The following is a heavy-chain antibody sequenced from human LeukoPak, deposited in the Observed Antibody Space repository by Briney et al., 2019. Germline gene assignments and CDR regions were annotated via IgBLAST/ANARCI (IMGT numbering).Heavy chain of an antibody. D-gene: IGHD3-22*01. J-gene: IGHJ4*02. V-gene: IGHV1-2*02. Sequence: ASVKVSCKASGYTFTSYYMHWVRQAPGQGLEWMGWINPNSGGTNYAQKFQGRVTMTRDTSISTAYMELSRLRSDDTAVYYCARNYDSSGYSVYWGQGTLVTVSS. CDR1: GYTFTSYY. CDR3: ARNYDSSGYSVY. CDR2: INPNSGGT.